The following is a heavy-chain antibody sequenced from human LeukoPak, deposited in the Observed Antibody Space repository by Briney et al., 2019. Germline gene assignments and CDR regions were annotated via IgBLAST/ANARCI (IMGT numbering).Heavy chain of an antibody. Sequence: PGGSLRLSCTASGFTFSDYAMTWVRQAPGKWLEWVSSISSGNGYIYYADSVRGRFTISRDNAKNSLYLQMNSLRVEDTAFYYCALLAVASDFDYWGQGALVTVSS. J-gene: IGHJ4*02. CDR2: ISSGNGYI. V-gene: IGHV3-21*06. CDR3: ALLAVASDFDY. CDR1: GFTFSDYA. D-gene: IGHD6-19*01.